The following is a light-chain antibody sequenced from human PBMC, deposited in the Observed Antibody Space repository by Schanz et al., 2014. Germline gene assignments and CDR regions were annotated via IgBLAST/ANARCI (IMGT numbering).Light chain of an antibody. Sequence: EIVLTQSPGTLSLSPGDRAILSCRASQTIGSGYLAWYQQKPGQAPRLLFYGASSRATGIPDRFSGSGSGTDFTLTISRLEPEDFAVYYCQQYGSSPPMYTFGQGTKLEIK. J-gene: IGKJ2*01. CDR3: QQYGSSPPMYT. CDR2: GAS. CDR1: QTIGSGY. V-gene: IGKV3-20*01.